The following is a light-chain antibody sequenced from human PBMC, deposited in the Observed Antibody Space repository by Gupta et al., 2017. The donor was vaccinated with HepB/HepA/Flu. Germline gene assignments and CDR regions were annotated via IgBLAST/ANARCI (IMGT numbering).Light chain of an antibody. CDR3: AAWGDSLNGPV. CDR2: SNN. Sequence: QSVLTQPPSASGTPGQRVTISCSGSNSNIGSNTVNWYQQLPGTAPNLLIYSNNQRPSGVPDRFSGSKSGTSASLAISGLQSEDEADYYCAAWGDSLNGPVFGGGTKLTVL. V-gene: IGLV1-44*01. CDR1: NSNIGSNT. J-gene: IGLJ2*01.